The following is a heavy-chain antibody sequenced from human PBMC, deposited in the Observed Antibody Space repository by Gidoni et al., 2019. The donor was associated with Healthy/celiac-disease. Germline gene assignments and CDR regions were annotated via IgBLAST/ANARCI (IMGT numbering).Heavy chain of an antibody. CDR3: AIEDKELFY. D-gene: IGHD2-15*01. CDR1: GGSISSSSYY. Sequence: QLQLPESGPGLVKPSETLSLTCTVPGGSISSSSYYWGWIRQPPGKGLEWIGSIYYSGSTYYNPSLKSRVTISVDTSKNQFSLKLSSVTAADTAVYYCAIEDKELFYWGQGTLVTVSS. J-gene: IGHJ4*02. V-gene: IGHV4-39*01. CDR2: IYYSGST.